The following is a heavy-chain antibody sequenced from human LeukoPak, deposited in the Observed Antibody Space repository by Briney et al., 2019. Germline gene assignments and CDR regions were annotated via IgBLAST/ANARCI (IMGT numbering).Heavy chain of an antibody. V-gene: IGHV2-70*04. CDR3: ARHAVAGVVDY. CDR1: GFSLSTSGMR. D-gene: IGHD6-19*01. J-gene: IGHJ4*02. CDR2: IDWDDDK. Sequence: SGPTLVNPTQTLTPTCTFSGFSLSTSGMRVSWIRQPPGKALEWLARIDWDDDKFYSTSLKTRLTISKDTSKNQVVLTMTNMDPVDTAPYYCARHAVAGVVDYWGQGTLVTVSS.